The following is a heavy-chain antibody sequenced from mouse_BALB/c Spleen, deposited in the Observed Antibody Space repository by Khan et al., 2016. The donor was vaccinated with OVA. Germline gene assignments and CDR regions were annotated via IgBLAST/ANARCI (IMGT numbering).Heavy chain of an antibody. D-gene: IGHD2-10*02. V-gene: IGHV1-39*01. J-gene: IGHJ2*01. CDR3: TRGYGNYVRYYFDY. Sequence: VQLKESGPELEKPGASVKISCKASGYSFTGYNMNWVKQSNGKSLEWIGNIDPYYGGATYNQKFKGKATLTVDKSSITAYMQLKSLTSEDSAVYYCTRGYGNYVRYYFDYWGQGTTLTVSS. CDR2: IDPYYGGA. CDR1: GYSFTGYN.